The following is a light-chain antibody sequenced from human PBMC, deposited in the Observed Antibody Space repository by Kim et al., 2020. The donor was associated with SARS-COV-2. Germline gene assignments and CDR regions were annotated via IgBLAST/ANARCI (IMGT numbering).Light chain of an antibody. CDR2: DAS. Sequence: ASVGDRVTITCQASQDISNYLNWYQQKPGKAPKLLIYDASNLETGVPSRFSGSGSGTDFTFTISSLQPEDIATYYCQQYDNLLMYTFGQGTKLGDQ. CDR3: QQYDNLLMYT. V-gene: IGKV1-33*01. J-gene: IGKJ2*01. CDR1: QDISNY.